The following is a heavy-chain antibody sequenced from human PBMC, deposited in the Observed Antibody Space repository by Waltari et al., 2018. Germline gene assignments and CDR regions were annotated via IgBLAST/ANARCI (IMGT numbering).Heavy chain of an antibody. J-gene: IGHJ4*02. CDR1: GGSISSSSYY. Sequence: QLQLQESGPGLVKPSEPLSLTCTVSGGSISSSSYYWGWIRQPPGKGLEWIGSIYYSGGTYYNPSLKSRVTISVDTSKNQFSLKLSSVTAADTAVYYCARGITMIVVVMEYYFDYWGQGTLVTVSS. CDR3: ARGITMIVVVMEYYFDY. D-gene: IGHD3-22*01. CDR2: IYYSGGT. V-gene: IGHV4-39*01.